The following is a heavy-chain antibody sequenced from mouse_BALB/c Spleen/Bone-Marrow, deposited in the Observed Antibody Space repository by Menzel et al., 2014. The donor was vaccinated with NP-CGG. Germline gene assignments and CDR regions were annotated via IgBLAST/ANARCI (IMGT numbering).Heavy chain of an antibody. V-gene: IGHV1-7*01. CDR2: INPSTGYT. D-gene: IGHD2-3*01. Sequence: QVQLQQPGAELAKPGASVKMSCKASGYTFTNYWMHWVKQRPGQGLEWIGYINPSTGYTEYNQKFKDKATLTADKSSSTAYMQLSSLTSEDSAVYYCARERYAGYYFDYWGQGTTLTVSS. J-gene: IGHJ2*01. CDR1: GYTFTNYW. CDR3: ARERYAGYYFDY.